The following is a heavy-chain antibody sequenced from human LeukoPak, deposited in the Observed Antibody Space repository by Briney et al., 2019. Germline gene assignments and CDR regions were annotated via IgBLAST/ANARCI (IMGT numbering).Heavy chain of an antibody. CDR3: AKGKDGFNYEDY. V-gene: IGHV3-30-3*01. J-gene: IGHJ4*02. D-gene: IGHD5-24*01. CDR1: GFTFSSYA. CDR2: ISYDGSKN. Sequence: GGSLRLSCVASGFTFSSYAMHWVRQGPGKGLEWVAVISYDGSKNYYADSVKGRFTISRDNSKNTLYLQLNTLRAEDTAVYYCAKGKDGFNYEDYWGQGTLVTVSS.